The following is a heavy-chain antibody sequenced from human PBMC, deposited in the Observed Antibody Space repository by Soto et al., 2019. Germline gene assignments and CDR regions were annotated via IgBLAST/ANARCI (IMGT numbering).Heavy chain of an antibody. D-gene: IGHD4-17*01. CDR3: ARVYYGDSRGDDAFDI. CDR2: ISSSSSYI. V-gene: IGHV3-21*01. J-gene: IGHJ3*02. CDR1: GCTCSGYS. Sequence: GGSLRLSCGASGCTCSGYSMNWVRQAPGKGLEWVSSISSSSSYIYYADSVKGRFTISRDNAKNSLYLQMNSLRAEDTAVYYCARVYYGDSRGDDAFDIWGQATLVTVSS.